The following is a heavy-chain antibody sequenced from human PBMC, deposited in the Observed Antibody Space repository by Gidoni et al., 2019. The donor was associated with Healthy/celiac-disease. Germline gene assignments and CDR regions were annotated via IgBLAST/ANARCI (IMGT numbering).Heavy chain of an antibody. J-gene: IGHJ4*02. V-gene: IGHV3-9*01. D-gene: IGHD3-22*01. CDR2: ISWNSGSI. CDR3: AKGDDSSGYRPFDY. CDR1: GFTFDDYA. Sequence: EVQLVESGGGLVQPGRSLRLSCAASGFTFDDYAMHWVRQAPGKGLEWVSGISWNSGSIGYADSVKGRFTISRDNAKNSLYLQMNSLRAEDTALYYCAKGDDSSGYRPFDYWGQGTLVTVSS.